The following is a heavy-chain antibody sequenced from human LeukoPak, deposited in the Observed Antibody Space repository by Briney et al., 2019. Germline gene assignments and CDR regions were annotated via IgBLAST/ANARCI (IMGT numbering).Heavy chain of an antibody. Sequence: PGESLKISCQGSGYSFTTYWIAWVRQMPGRGLEWMGIVYPGDSDTRYSPSFQGQVTISADKSISTAYLQWSSLKASDTAMYYCARYAPGSHLDYWGQGTQVTVSS. J-gene: IGHJ4*02. CDR3: ARYAPGSHLDY. CDR2: VYPGDSDT. CDR1: GYSFTTYW. D-gene: IGHD2-15*01. V-gene: IGHV5-51*01.